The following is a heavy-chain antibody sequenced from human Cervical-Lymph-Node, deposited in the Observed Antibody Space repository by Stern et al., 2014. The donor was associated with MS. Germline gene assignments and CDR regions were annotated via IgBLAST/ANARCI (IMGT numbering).Heavy chain of an antibody. J-gene: IGHJ4*02. CDR3: TRAVGGVGSE. V-gene: IGHV1-46*01. Sequence: VQLVESGPEVKKPGASVMVSCKTSGYTFTNYYIHWVRQAPGQGLEWMGIINPNGSVTASAQKFQGRLTMTRDTSTTTVYVRLITLTSEDTAMYYCTRAVGGVGSEWGQGTLVFVSS. D-gene: IGHD3-16*01. CDR2: INPNGSVT. CDR1: GYTFTNYY.